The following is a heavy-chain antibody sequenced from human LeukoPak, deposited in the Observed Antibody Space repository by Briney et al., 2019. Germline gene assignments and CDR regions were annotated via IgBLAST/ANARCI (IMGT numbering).Heavy chain of an antibody. CDR2: ISSSGYTT. Sequence: QPGGSLRLSCSASGFTFSSYAMHWVRQAPGKGLEYVSAISSSGYTTYYADSVKGRFTISRDNSKNTLYLQMSSLRAEDTAVYYCVKAVYDSSGYYYGWWGQGTLVTVSS. V-gene: IGHV3-64D*06. D-gene: IGHD3-22*01. CDR3: VKAVYDSSGYYYGW. J-gene: IGHJ4*02. CDR1: GFTFSSYA.